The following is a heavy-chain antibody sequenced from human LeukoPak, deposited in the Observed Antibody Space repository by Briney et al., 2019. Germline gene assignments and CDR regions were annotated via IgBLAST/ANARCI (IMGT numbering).Heavy chain of an antibody. D-gene: IGHD3-10*02. Sequence: GGSLRLSCAASGFTFSSYGMSWVRQAPGKGLEWVSAISGSGGSTYYADSVKGRVTISRDNAKNSLYLQMNSLRAEDTAVYYCAELGITMIGGVWGKGTTVTISS. CDR2: ISGSGGST. J-gene: IGHJ6*04. V-gene: IGHV3-23*01. CDR1: GFTFSSYG. CDR3: AELGITMIGGV.